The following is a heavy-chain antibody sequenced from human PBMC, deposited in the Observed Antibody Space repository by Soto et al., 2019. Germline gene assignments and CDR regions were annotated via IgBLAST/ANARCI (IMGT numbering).Heavy chain of an antibody. CDR3: ARDPGGSYYYYYGMDV. J-gene: IGHJ6*02. V-gene: IGHV1-18*04. CDR1: GYTFTSYG. CDR2: ISAYNGNT. Sequence: SVKVSCKASGYTFTSYGISWVRQAPGQGLEWMGWISAYNGNTNYAQKLQGRVTMTTDTSTSTAYMELRSLRSDDTAVYYCARDPGGSYYYYYGMDVWGQGTTVTVSS. D-gene: IGHD1-26*01.